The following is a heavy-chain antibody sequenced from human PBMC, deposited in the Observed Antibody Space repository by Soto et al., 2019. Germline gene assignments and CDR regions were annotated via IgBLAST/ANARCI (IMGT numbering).Heavy chain of an antibody. J-gene: IGHJ4*02. D-gene: IGHD3-16*02. V-gene: IGHV1-8*01. Sequence: ASVKVSCKASGYTFTSYDVNWVRQAPGQGLEWMGWMNPNSNYTGYAQKLQGRVTMTRNTSTSTAYMELSSLRSDDTAVYYCAREDDYIWGSYRQRSGVIAYWGQGTLVTVSS. CDR1: GYTFTSYD. CDR2: MNPNSNYT. CDR3: AREDDYIWGSYRQRSGVIAY.